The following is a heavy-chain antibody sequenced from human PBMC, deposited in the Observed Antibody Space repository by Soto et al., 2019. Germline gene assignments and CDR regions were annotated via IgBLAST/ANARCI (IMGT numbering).Heavy chain of an antibody. Sequence: SETLSLTCTVSCDSISSGNKYWSWIRQPPGKGLEWIGYIFSSGTTYYNPSLKSRPTMSLDASQNQFSLKLNSLTDADTAVYFCARVPSPFDYYYAMDVWGQGTTVTVSS. CDR1: CDSISSGNKY. D-gene: IGHD3-16*01. CDR2: IFSSGTT. J-gene: IGHJ6*02. CDR3: ARVPSPFDYYYAMDV. V-gene: IGHV4-30-4*01.